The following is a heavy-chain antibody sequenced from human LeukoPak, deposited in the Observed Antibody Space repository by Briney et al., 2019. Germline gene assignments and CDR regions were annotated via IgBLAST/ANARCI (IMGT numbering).Heavy chain of an antibody. V-gene: IGHV3-21*01. Sequence: GGSLRLSCAASGFTFSSYSMNWVRQAPGKGLEWVSSISSSSSYIYYADSVKGRCTISRDNAKNSLYLQMISVRAEDTAVYYCARDISSSKLGDAFDIWGQGTMVTVSS. CDR3: ARDISSSKLGDAFDI. CDR2: ISSSSSYI. J-gene: IGHJ3*02. CDR1: GFTFSSYS. D-gene: IGHD6-6*01.